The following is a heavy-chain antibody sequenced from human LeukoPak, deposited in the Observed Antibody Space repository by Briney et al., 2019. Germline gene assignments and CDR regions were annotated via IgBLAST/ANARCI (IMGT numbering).Heavy chain of an antibody. CDR1: GGSISSYY. D-gene: IGHD3-10*01. CDR3: ASHYGSGSPNYYYYYMDV. V-gene: IGHV4-59*01. J-gene: IGHJ6*03. Sequence: SETLSLTCTVSGGSISSYYWSWIRQPPGKGLEWIGYIYYSGSTNYNPSLKSRVTISVDTSKHQFSLKLSSVTAADTAVYYCASHYGSGSPNYYYYYMDVWGKGTTVTVSS. CDR2: IYYSGST.